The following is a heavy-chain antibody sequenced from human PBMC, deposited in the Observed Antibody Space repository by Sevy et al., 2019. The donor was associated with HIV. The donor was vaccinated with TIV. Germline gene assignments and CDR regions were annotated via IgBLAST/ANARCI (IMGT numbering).Heavy chain of an antibody. CDR3: AKDAPPEAVAGNAGNWFDP. V-gene: IGHV3-23*01. CDR2: ISGSGGST. D-gene: IGHD6-19*01. CDR1: GFTFSSYA. Sequence: GGSLRLSCAASGFTFSSYAMSWVRQAPGKGLEWVSAISGSGGSTYYADSVKGRFTISRDNSKNTLYLQMNSLRAEDTAVYYCAKDAPPEAVAGNAGNWFDPWGQRTLVTVSS. J-gene: IGHJ5*02.